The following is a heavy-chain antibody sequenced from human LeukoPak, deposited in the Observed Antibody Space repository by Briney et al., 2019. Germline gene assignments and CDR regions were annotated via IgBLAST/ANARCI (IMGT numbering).Heavy chain of an antibody. V-gene: IGHV4-34*01. Sequence: SETLSLTCAVYGGSFSGYYWSWIRQPPGKGLEWIGEINHSGSTNYNPSLKSRVTISVDTSKNQFSLKLSSVTAADTAVYYCARGRGPNFDYWGQGTLVTVSS. J-gene: IGHJ4*02. CDR1: GGSFSGYY. CDR3: ARGRGPNFDY. D-gene: IGHD5-12*01. CDR2: INHSGST.